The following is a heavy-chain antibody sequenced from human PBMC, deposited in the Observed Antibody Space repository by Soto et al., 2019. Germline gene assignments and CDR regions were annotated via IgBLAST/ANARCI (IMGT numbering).Heavy chain of an antibody. D-gene: IGHD4-17*01. CDR3: ARDRIRSPFDY. CDR2: IWYDGSNK. CDR1: GFTFSSYG. Sequence: PGGSLRFSCAASGFTFSSYGMHWVRQAPGKGLEWVAVIWYDGSNKYSADSVKGRFTISRDNSKNTLYLQMNSLRAEDTAVYYCARDRIRSPFDYWGQGTLVTVSS. V-gene: IGHV3-33*01. J-gene: IGHJ4*02.